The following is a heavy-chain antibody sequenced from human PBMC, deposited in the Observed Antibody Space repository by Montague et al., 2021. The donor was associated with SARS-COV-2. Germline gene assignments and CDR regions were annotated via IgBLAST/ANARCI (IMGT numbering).Heavy chain of an antibody. D-gene: IGHD5-18*01. J-gene: IGHJ4*02. CDR3: AKDTIIQLWLRCYFDY. CDR1: GFTFSSYA. V-gene: IGHV3-23*01. Sequence: SLRLSCAASGFTFSSYAMSWVRQAPGKGLEWVAAINESGGGTYYADSVKGRFTISRDNTKNTLYLQMNSLRAEDTAVYYCAKDTIIQLWLRCYFDYWGQGTLVTVSS. CDR2: INESGGGT.